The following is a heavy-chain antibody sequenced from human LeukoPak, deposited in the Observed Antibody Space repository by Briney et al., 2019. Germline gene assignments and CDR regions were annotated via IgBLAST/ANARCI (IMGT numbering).Heavy chain of an antibody. D-gene: IGHD5-24*01. CDR3: AKDIEMATINFYFDY. V-gene: IGHV3-9*01. CDR1: GFTFDDYA. CDR2: ISWNSGSI. Sequence: GGSLRLSCAASGFTFDDYAMHWVRQAPGKGLEWVSGISWNSGSIGYADSVKGRFTISRDNAKNSLYLQMNSLRAEDTALYYCAKDIEMATINFYFDYWGQGTLVTVSS. J-gene: IGHJ4*02.